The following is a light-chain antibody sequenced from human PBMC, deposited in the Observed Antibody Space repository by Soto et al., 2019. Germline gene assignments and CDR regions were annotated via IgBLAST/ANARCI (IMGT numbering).Light chain of an antibody. Sequence: QSALTQPASVSGSPGQAITISCTGTSSDVGGYKYVSWYQQHPGKAPKLMILEVRNRPSGGSNRFSGSKSGTKASLTISGLQAEDEGDYYCSSYTSSSTYVFGTGTKVPV. V-gene: IGLV2-14*01. J-gene: IGLJ1*01. CDR3: SSYTSSSTYV. CDR2: EVR. CDR1: SSDVGGYKY.